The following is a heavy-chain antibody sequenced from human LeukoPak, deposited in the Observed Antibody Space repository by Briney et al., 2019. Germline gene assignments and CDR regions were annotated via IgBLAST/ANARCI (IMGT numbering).Heavy chain of an antibody. V-gene: IGHV4-61*01. CDR2: IYSDGTT. D-gene: IGHD3-22*01. Sequence: SETLSLTCTVSGGSISSRSYHWNWIRQAPGKGLEWIGYIYSDGTTSYSPSLRSRVTISIDTSRNQFSLKLSSVTAADAAVYYCARDTRSYDTSGYYYFDYWGQGALVTVSS. J-gene: IGHJ4*02. CDR3: ARDTRSYDTSGYYYFDY. CDR1: GGSISSRSYH.